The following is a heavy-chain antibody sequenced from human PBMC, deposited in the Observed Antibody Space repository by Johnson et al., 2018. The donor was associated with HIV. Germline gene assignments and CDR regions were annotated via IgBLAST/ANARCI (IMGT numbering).Heavy chain of an antibody. CDR3: ARDDYGGLDAFDI. CDR2: INSDGSST. V-gene: IGHV3-74*02. D-gene: IGHD4-23*01. Sequence: VQLVQSGGGLVQPGGSLRLSCAASGFTLSSYWMHWVRQAPGKGLVWVSRINSDGSSTSYADSVKGRFTISRDNAKNTLYLQMNSLRAEDTAGYYCARDDYGGLDAFDIWGQGTMVTVSS. CDR1: GFTLSSYW. J-gene: IGHJ3*02.